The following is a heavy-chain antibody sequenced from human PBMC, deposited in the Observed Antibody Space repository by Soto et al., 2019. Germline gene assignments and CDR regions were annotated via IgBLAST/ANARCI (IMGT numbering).Heavy chain of an antibody. Sequence: QSQTLSLTCAISGDSVSSNSAAWNWIRQSPSRGLEWLGRTYYRSKWYNDYAVSVKSRITINPDTSKNQFSLQLNSVTPEDTAVYYCARGGSYGDYYYYYGMDVWGQGTTVTVSS. CDR3: ARGGSYGDYYYYYGMDV. CDR1: GDSVSSNSAA. CDR2: TYYRSKWYN. V-gene: IGHV6-1*01. J-gene: IGHJ6*02. D-gene: IGHD4-17*01.